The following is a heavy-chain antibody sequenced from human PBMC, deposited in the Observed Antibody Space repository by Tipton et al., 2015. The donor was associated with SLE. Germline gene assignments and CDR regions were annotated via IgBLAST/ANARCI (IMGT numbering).Heavy chain of an antibody. CDR3: ASGADYDAFDI. J-gene: IGHJ3*02. Sequence: SLRLSCAASGFTFSDYYMSWIRQAPGKGLEWVSYISSSSSYTNYADSVKGRFTISRDNAKNSLYLQMNSLRAEDTAVYYCASGADYDAFDIWGQGTMVTVSS. V-gene: IGHV3-11*03. CDR2: ISSSSSYT. CDR1: GFTFSDYY. D-gene: IGHD3-16*01.